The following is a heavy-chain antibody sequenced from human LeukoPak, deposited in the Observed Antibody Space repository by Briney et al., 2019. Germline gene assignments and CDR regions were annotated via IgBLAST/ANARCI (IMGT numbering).Heavy chain of an antibody. V-gene: IGHV4-34*01. CDR2: INYSGST. Sequence: SETLSLTCAVYGGSFSGYYWSWIRQPPGKGLEWIGEINYSGSTNYNPSLKSRVTISVDTSKNQFSLKLSSVTAADTAVYYCARGRARIIAVVGTRGNNWFDPWGQGTLVTVSS. D-gene: IGHD6-19*01. CDR1: GGSFSGYY. CDR3: ARGRARIIAVVGTRGNNWFDP. J-gene: IGHJ5*02.